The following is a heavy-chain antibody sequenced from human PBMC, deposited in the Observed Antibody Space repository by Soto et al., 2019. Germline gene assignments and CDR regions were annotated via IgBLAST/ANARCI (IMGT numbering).Heavy chain of an antibody. D-gene: IGHD6-13*01. CDR1: GFTFSSHG. J-gene: IGHJ4*02. CDR2: IWYDGSDK. Sequence: QVQLVESGGGVVQPGGSLSLSGAASGFTFSSHGLHWVRQAPGKGLQWGAVIWYDGSDKYYADAVKGRFTISRDNSKNTLYLQLNSLRAEDTAVYYCARDYSSYWYGFDYWGQGTLVTVSS. V-gene: IGHV3-33*01. CDR3: ARDYSSYWYGFDY.